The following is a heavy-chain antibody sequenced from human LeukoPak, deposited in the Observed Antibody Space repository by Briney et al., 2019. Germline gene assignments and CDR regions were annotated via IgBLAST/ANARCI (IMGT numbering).Heavy chain of an antibody. CDR1: GGSISSYY. J-gene: IGHJ4*02. V-gene: IGHV4-59*01. D-gene: IGHD1-26*01. Sequence: PSETLSLTCTVSGGSISSYYWSWIRQPSGKGLEWIGYIYYSGSTNYNPSLKSRVTISVDTSKNQFSLKLSSVTAADTAVYYCASLSGSSDFDYWGQGTLVTVSS. CDR3: ASLSGSSDFDY. CDR2: IYYSGST.